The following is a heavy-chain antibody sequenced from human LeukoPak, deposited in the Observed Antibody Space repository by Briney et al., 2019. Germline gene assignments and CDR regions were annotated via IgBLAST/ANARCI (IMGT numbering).Heavy chain of an antibody. CDR2: IYYSGST. CDR3: ARVRRDYYYYYMDV. CDR1: GGSISSGDYY. V-gene: IGHV4-61*08. J-gene: IGHJ6*03. Sequence: PSETLSLTCTVSGGSISSGDYYWSWIRQPPGKGLEWIGYIYYSGSTNYNPSLKSRVTISVDTSKNQFSLKLSSVTAADTAVYYCARVRRDYYYYYMDVWGKGTTVTVSS.